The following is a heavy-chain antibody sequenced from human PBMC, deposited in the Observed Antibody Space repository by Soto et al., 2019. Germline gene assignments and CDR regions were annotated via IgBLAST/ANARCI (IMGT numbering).Heavy chain of an antibody. J-gene: IGHJ4*02. CDR1: GFTFSSYS. D-gene: IGHD6-13*01. V-gene: IGHV3-21*01. Sequence: GGSLRLSCAASGFTFSSYSMNWVRQAPGKGLEWVSSISSSSSYIYYADSVKGRFTISRDNAKNSLYLQMNSLRAEDTAVYYWARDIAAAGTDSPYWGQGTLATVPS. CDR3: ARDIAAAGTDSPY. CDR2: ISSSSSYI.